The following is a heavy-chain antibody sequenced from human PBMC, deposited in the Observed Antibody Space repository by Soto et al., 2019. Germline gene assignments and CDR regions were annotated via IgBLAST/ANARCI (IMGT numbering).Heavy chain of an antibody. D-gene: IGHD3-10*01. CDR3: ARWVLPYYFDY. CDR2: ISSSSSTI. Sequence: EVQLVESGGGLVQPGRSLRLSCAASGFTFSSYSMNWVRQAPGKGLEWVSYISSSSSTIYYADSVKGRFTISRDNAKNSLYLQMNSLRAEDTAVYYCARWVLPYYFDYWGQGTLVTVSS. J-gene: IGHJ4*02. CDR1: GFTFSSYS. V-gene: IGHV3-48*01.